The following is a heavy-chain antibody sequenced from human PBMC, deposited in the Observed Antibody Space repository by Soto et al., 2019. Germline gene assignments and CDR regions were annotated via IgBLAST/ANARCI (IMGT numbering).Heavy chain of an antibody. V-gene: IGHV3-74*01. CDR3: ARSPWQNCFDY. J-gene: IGHJ4*02. Sequence: EVQLVESGGGLVQPGGSLRLSCAASGFTFSTYWMHWVRQAPGRGLVWVSRINSDGSITNYADSVKGRFSISRDNAKNTLYLQMSSLRAEDTAVYYCARSPWQNCFDYWGQGTLVTVSS. CDR2: INSDGSIT. CDR1: GFTFSTYW.